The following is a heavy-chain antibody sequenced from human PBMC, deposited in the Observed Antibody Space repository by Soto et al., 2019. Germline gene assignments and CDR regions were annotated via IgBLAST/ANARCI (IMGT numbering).Heavy chain of an antibody. V-gene: IGHV3-30-3*01. CDR1: GFTFSSYA. CDR3: ARDLIPRGDQPRNWFDP. D-gene: IGHD2-21*02. J-gene: IGHJ5*02. CDR2: ISYDGSNK. Sequence: PGGSLRLSCAASGFTFSSYAMHWVRQAPGKGLEWVAVISYDGSNKYYADSVKGRFTISRDNSKNTLYLQMNSLRAEDTAVYYCARDLIPRGDQPRNWFDPWGQGTLVTVSS.